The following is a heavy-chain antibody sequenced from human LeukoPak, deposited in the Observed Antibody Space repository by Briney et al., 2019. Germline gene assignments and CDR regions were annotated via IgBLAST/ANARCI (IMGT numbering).Heavy chain of an antibody. V-gene: IGHV4-61*08. CDR3: ARTGYSSGWYWDDY. D-gene: IGHD6-19*01. CDR2: IYYSGST. CDR1: GGSISSGGYY. J-gene: IGHJ4*02. Sequence: SSQTLSLTCTVSGGSISSGGYYWSWIRQPPGKGLEWIGYIYYSGSTNYNPSLKSRVTISVDTSKNQFSLKLSSVTAADTAVYYCARTGYSSGWYWDDYWGQGTLVTVSS.